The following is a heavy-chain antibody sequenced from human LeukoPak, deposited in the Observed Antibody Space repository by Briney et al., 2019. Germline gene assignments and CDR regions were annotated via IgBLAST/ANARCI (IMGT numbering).Heavy chain of an antibody. CDR1: GYTFTGYY. CDR2: TNPNSGGT. CDR3: ARDRKERWLQGSFDY. D-gene: IGHD5-24*01. J-gene: IGHJ4*02. Sequence: ASVKVSCKASGYTFTGYYMHWVRQAPGQGLEWMGWTNPNSGGTNYAQKFQGRVTMTRDTSISTAYMELSRLRSDDTAVYYCARDRKERWLQGSFDYWGQGTLVTVSS. V-gene: IGHV1-2*02.